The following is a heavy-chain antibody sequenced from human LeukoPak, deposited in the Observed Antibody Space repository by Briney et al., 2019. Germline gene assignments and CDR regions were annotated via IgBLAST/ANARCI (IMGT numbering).Heavy chain of an antibody. CDR3: ARDLGSSWYY. V-gene: IGHV3-48*04. Sequence: PGGSLRLSCAASGFTFSSYSMNWVRRAPGKGLEWISYISSSGSTIYYADSVKGRFTISRDNAKNSLYLQMNSLRAEDTAVYYCARDLGSSWYYWGQGTLVTVSS. CDR2: ISSSGSTI. CDR1: GFTFSSYS. J-gene: IGHJ4*02. D-gene: IGHD6-13*01.